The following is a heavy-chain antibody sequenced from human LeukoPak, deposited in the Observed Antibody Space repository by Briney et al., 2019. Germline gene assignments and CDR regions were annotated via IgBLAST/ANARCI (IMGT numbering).Heavy chain of an antibody. V-gene: IGHV1-18*01. CDR3: ARRGGSYSHTDF. CDR1: GYTFSSYG. Sequence: ASVKVSCKASGYTFSSYGIIWVRQAPGQGLQWMGWVSPFNGNTDYAPKLQGRVTMTTDTSTTTAYMELRSLTSDDTAVYYCARRGGSYSHTDFWGQGTLVTVSS. CDR2: VSPFNGNT. D-gene: IGHD1-26*01. J-gene: IGHJ4*02.